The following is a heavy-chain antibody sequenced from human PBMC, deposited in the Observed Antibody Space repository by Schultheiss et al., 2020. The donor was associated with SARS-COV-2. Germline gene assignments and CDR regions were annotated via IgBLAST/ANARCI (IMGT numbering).Heavy chain of an antibody. J-gene: IGHJ2*01. CDR2: ISSSSSYT. D-gene: IGHD2-15*01. CDR3: AKDAGGYCSGGSCYLWYFDL. CDR1: GFTVSSNY. V-gene: IGHV3-11*05. Sequence: GGSLRLSCAASGFTVSSNYMSWIRQAPGKGLEWVSYISSSSSYTNYADSVKGRFTISRDNSKNTLYLQMNSLRAEDTAVYYCAKDAGGYCSGGSCYLWYFDLWGRGTLVTVSS.